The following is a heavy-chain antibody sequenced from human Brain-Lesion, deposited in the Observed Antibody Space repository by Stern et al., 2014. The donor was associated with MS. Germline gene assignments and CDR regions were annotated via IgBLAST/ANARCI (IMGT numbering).Heavy chain of an antibody. J-gene: IGHJ5*02. Sequence: QMQLVQSGTEVKKPGASVKVSCKTSGYRFTSYATHWVRQAPGQRLEWLGWVNAANGDTKYSQKFQDRLTITMDTSATTTYMELSSLTSEDTAVYSCARANNGWYFDPWGQGTLVTVSS. D-gene: IGHD6-19*01. CDR1: GYRFTSYA. CDR2: VNAANGDT. V-gene: IGHV1-3*01. CDR3: ARANNGWYFDP.